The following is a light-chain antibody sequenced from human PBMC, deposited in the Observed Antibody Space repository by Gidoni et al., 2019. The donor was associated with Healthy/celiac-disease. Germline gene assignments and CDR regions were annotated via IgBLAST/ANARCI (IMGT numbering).Light chain of an antibody. Sequence: DIVMPQSPDSLAVSLGERATINCKSSQSVLYSSNNKNYLAWYQQKPGQPPKLRIYWASTRESGVPDRFSGSGSGTDFTLTISSLQAEDVAVYYCQQYYSTPPTFGGXTKVEIK. J-gene: IGKJ4*01. CDR3: QQYYSTPPT. CDR2: WAS. V-gene: IGKV4-1*01. CDR1: QSVLYSSNNKNY.